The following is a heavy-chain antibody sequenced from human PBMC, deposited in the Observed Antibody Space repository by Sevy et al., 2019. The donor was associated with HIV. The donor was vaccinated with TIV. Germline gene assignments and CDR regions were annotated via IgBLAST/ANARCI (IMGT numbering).Heavy chain of an antibody. CDR2: ISSSSSYI. D-gene: IGHD5-18*01. Sequence: GGSLRLSCAASVFTFSSYSMNWVRQAPGKGLEWVSSISSSSSYIYYADSVKGRFTISRDNAKNSLYLQMNSLRAEDTAVYYCARVSDTAMAPEYFQHWGQGTLVTVSS. CDR3: ARVSDTAMAPEYFQH. V-gene: IGHV3-21*01. CDR1: VFTFSSYS. J-gene: IGHJ1*01.